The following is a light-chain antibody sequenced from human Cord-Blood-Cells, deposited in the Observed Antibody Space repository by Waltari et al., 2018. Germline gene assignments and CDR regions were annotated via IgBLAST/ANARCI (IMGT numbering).Light chain of an antibody. CDR2: DVS. CDR1: SSDVGGYNY. J-gene: IGLJ3*02. CDR3: SSYTSSSTWV. V-gene: IGLV2-14*01. Sequence: QSALTQPASVSGSPAQSITISCTGTSSDVGGYNYVSWYQQHPGQAPKLMIYDVSKRPSGVSNRFSGSKSGNTASLTISGLQAEDEADYYCSSYTSSSTWVFGGGTKLTVL.